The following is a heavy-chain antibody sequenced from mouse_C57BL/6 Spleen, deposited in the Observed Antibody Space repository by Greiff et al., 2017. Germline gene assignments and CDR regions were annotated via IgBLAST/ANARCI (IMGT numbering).Heavy chain of an antibody. J-gene: IGHJ2*01. CDR1: GYTFTSYW. V-gene: IGHV1-61*01. Sequence: QVQLQQPGAELVRPGSSVKLSCKASGYTFTSYWMDWVKQRPGQGLEWIGNIYPSDSETHYNQKFKDKATLTVDKSSSTAYMQLSSLTSEDSAVYYCATEDDYDRRGFDYWGQGTTLTVSS. D-gene: IGHD2-4*01. CDR2: IYPSDSET. CDR3: ATEDDYDRRGFDY.